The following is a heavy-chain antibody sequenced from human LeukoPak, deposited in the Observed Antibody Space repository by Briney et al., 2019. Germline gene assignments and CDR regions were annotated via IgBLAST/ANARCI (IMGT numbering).Heavy chain of an antibody. Sequence: GGSLRLSCAASGSTFSDYYMSWIRQAPGKGLEWVSYISSSGSTIYYADSVKGRFTISRDNAKNSLYLQMNSLRAEDTAVYYCASAGMAYYDFWSGYFSQDYFDYWGQGTLVTVSS. D-gene: IGHD3-3*01. J-gene: IGHJ4*02. CDR2: ISSSGSTI. V-gene: IGHV3-11*01. CDR1: GSTFSDYY. CDR3: ASAGMAYYDFWSGYFSQDYFDY.